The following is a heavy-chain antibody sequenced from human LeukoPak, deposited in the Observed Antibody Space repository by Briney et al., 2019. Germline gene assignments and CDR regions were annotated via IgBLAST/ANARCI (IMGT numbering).Heavy chain of an antibody. CDR3: ARDLTMIVPSAFDI. V-gene: IGHV3-7*01. CDR2: IKPDGSES. D-gene: IGHD3-22*01. CDR1: GFTFSRDW. Sequence: GGSLRLSCAISGFTFSRDWMTWVRQAPGEGLECVAIIKPDGSESYYGDSVKGRFTISRDNAKASLYLQMKSLRAEDTAVYYCARDLTMIVPSAFDIWGHGTTVIVSS. J-gene: IGHJ3*02.